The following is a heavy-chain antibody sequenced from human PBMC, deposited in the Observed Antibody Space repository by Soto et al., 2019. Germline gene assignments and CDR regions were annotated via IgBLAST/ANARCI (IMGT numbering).Heavy chain of an antibody. V-gene: IGHV4-4*02. CDR1: GDSVSNSNW. CDR3: AKSGWLHSFDY. Sequence: SETLSLTCVLSGDSVSNSNWWSWVRQPPGKGLEWIGEVHHSGSTHYNSSLESRVTISIDESKNQFSLRLTSVTAADTAVYYCAKSGWLHSFDYWGPGTLVTVSS. D-gene: IGHD6-19*01. CDR2: VHHSGST. J-gene: IGHJ4*02.